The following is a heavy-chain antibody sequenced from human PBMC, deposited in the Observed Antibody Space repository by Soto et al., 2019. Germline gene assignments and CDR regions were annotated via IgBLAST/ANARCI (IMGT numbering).Heavy chain of an antibody. Sequence: ASVKVSCKASGYTFTNNDVSWVRQATGQGLEWMGWMNPGSGDTGYAQRFQGRVTMTRDISIATAYMELNSLTSEDTAIYYCARMESFGSLNWFDPWGQGTLVTVSS. CDR1: GYTFTNND. D-gene: IGHD5-18*01. V-gene: IGHV1-8*02. CDR3: ARMESFGSLNWFDP. CDR2: MNPGSGDT. J-gene: IGHJ5*02.